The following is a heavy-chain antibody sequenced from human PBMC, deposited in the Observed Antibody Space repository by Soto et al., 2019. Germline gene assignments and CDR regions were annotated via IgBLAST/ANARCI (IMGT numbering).Heavy chain of an antibody. CDR3: ENSYWPLGNY. D-gene: IGHD1-26*01. J-gene: IGHJ4*02. CDR1: GFTFSSYA. Sequence: QSGGSLRLSCAASGFTFSSYAMSWVRHAPGTGLEWVSAISGSRRSTYYSFSLKGLFTISSYNSKNTLYLQINNLTSDSSAVYYCENSYWPLGNYWGQGIPVTVSS. CDR2: ISGSRRST. V-gene: IGHV3-23*01.